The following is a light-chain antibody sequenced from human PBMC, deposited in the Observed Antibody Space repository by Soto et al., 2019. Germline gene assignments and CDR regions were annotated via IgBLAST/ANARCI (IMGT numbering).Light chain of an antibody. J-gene: IGKJ1*01. CDR3: QQYDSSPKT. CDR2: DTS. CDR1: QSLTNSF. Sequence: EFVLTQSPGTLSLSPGERATLSYRASQSLTNSFIAWYQQRPGQAPRLLIYDTSSRASGIPDRFSGSGSGTDFTLTISRLETEDFAVFYCQQYDSSPKTFGQGTKVDIK. V-gene: IGKV3-20*01.